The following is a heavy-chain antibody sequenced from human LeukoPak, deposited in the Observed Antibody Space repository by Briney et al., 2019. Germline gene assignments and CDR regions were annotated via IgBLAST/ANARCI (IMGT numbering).Heavy chain of an antibody. V-gene: IGHV4-4*07. Sequence: SETLSLTCTVSGGSISSYYWSWIRQPAGKGLEWIGRIYTSGSTNYNPSLKSRVTMSVDTSKNQFSLKLSSVIAADTAVYYCAREPRYCSGGSCYPDNWFDPWGQGTLVTVSS. J-gene: IGHJ5*02. CDR3: AREPRYCSGGSCYPDNWFDP. D-gene: IGHD2-15*01. CDR2: IYTSGST. CDR1: GGSISSYY.